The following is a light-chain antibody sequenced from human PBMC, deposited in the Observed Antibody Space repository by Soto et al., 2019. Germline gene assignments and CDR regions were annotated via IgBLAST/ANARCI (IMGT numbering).Light chain of an antibody. CDR3: CSYAGSSFYV. J-gene: IGLJ1*01. Sequence: QSALTQPASVSGSPGQSITISCTGTSSDVGSYNLVSWYQQNPGKAPKLMIYEVSKRPSGVSNRFSGSKSGNTASLTISGLQAEDEADYYCCSYAGSSFYVFGNGTKVTVL. CDR2: EVS. CDR1: SSDVGSYNL. V-gene: IGLV2-23*02.